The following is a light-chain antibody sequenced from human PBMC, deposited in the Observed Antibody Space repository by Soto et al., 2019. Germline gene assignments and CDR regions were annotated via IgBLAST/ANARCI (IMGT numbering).Light chain of an antibody. J-gene: IGKJ1*01. CDR2: DAS. CDR1: QSVSSN. V-gene: IGKV3-15*01. Sequence: EIVMTQSPVTLSVSPGGRATLSCRASQSVSSNLAWYQQRPGQAPRLLIYDASTRATDIPARFSGSGSGTEFALTISSLQSEDFAVYHCQQYSNRPRTFGQGTKVEIK. CDR3: QQYSNRPRT.